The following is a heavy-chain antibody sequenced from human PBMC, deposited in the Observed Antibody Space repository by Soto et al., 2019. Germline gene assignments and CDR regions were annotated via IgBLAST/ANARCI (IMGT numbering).Heavy chain of an antibody. Sequence: EVQLVESGGDLVHPGGSLRLSCAASGFTFSSYDMHWVRQAAGKGLEWVSAIGTAGDPYYTDSAKGRFTISRENAQNSLFLQMNSLRAGDTAVYYCARASFGAGSFRAYMDVWGRGTTVTVSS. D-gene: IGHD3-10*01. CDR3: ARASFGAGSFRAYMDV. CDR2: IGTAGDP. CDR1: GFTFSSYD. V-gene: IGHV3-13*05. J-gene: IGHJ6*03.